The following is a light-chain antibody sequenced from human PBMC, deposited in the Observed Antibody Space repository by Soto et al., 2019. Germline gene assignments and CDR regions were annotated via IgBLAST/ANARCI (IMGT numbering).Light chain of an antibody. CDR1: SSNIGAGYD. V-gene: IGLV1-40*01. CDR3: QSYDSSLSASV. Sequence: QSVLTQPPSVSGAPGQRVTSSCTGSSSNIGAGYDVHWYQQVTGTAPKLLIYVNNNRPSGVPDRFSGSKSGTSASLVITGLQAEDEADYYCQSYDSSLSASVFGGATKLTVL. J-gene: IGLJ3*02. CDR2: VNN.